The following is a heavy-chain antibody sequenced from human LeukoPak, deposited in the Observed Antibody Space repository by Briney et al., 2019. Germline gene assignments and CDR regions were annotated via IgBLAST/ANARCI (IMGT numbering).Heavy chain of an antibody. CDR3: ARKRPSSGRVNYGMDV. D-gene: IGHD3-22*01. V-gene: IGHV3-30-3*01. Sequence: PGGSLRLSCAASGFTFSSYAMHWVRQAPGKGLEWVAVISYDGSNKYYADSVKGRFTISRDNSKNTLYLQMNSLRAEDTAVYYCARKRPSSGRVNYGMDVWGQGTTVTVSS. CDR2: ISYDGSNK. J-gene: IGHJ6*02. CDR1: GFTFSSYA.